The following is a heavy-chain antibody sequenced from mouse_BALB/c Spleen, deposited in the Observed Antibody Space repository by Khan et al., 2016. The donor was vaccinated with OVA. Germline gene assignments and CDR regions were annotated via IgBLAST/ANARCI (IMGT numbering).Heavy chain of an antibody. J-gene: IGHJ3*01. CDR3: AREDYYGYDPFTY. D-gene: IGHD2-14*01. CDR2: INYSGNT. Sequence: EVQLVESGPGLVKPSQSLSLTCTVTGYSITSEYAWNWIRQLPGNKLELVGYINYSGNTRFNPSLKSRTSITRDTSKNQFFLQLNSVTNEDTTTYYGAREDYYGYDPFTYWGQGTMLTVSA. CDR1: GYSITSEYA. V-gene: IGHV3-2*02.